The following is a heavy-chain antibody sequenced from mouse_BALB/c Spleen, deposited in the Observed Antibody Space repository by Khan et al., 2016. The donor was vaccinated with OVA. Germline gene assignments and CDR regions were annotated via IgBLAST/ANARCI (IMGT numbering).Heavy chain of an antibody. CDR2: IAPANGNT. V-gene: IGHV14-3*02. D-gene: IGHD2-3*01. CDR3: ARPSYDPRDFEV. Sequence: VQLQQSGAELVKPGASVKLSCTASGFNIKDTYLHWVKQRPEQGLEWIGRIAPANGNTQYDPKFQGKAAITSDKSSNTSYLQLNSLTSEDTAVYYCARPSYDPRDFEVWGAGTTVTVS. CDR1: GFNIKDTY. J-gene: IGHJ1*01.